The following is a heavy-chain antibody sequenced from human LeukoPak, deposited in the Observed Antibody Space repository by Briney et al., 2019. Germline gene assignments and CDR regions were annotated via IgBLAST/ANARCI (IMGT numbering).Heavy chain of an antibody. V-gene: IGHV1-2*02. D-gene: IGHD4-17*01. Sequence: SVKVSCKASGYTFTGYYMHWVRQAPGQGLEWMGWINPNSGGTNYAQKFQGRVTMTRDTSISTAYMELSRLRSDDTAVYYCARGHDYGDYYFDYWGQGTLVTVSS. CDR2: INPNSGGT. J-gene: IGHJ4*02. CDR1: GYTFTGYY. CDR3: ARGHDYGDYYFDY.